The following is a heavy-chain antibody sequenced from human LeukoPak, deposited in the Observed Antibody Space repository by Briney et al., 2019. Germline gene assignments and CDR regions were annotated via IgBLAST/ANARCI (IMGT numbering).Heavy chain of an antibody. V-gene: IGHV3-23*01. Sequence: GGSLRLSCTASGFTFGDYAMSWVRQAPGKGLEWVSAISGSGGSTYYADSVKGRFTISRDNSKNTLYLQMNSLRAEDTAVYYCATAGYGDYFDYWGQGTLVTVSS. CDR1: GFTFGDYA. J-gene: IGHJ4*02. D-gene: IGHD4-17*01. CDR2: ISGSGGST. CDR3: ATAGYGDYFDY.